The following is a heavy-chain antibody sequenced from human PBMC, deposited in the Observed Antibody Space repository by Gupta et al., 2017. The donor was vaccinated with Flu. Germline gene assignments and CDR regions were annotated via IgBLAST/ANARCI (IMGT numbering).Heavy chain of an antibody. Sequence: EVQLVASGGGLVQPGGSLRHPCAVSEFTFLNYWISWVRQAPGKGLEWVANIKPDGGEKYYVDSVKGRFTISRDNAKNSLYLQMNSLRAEDSAVYYCAALGATLDFWGRGTLVTVSS. CDR3: AALGATLDF. CDR1: EFTFLNYW. J-gene: IGHJ4*02. D-gene: IGHD1-26*01. CDR2: IKPDGGEK. V-gene: IGHV3-7*01.